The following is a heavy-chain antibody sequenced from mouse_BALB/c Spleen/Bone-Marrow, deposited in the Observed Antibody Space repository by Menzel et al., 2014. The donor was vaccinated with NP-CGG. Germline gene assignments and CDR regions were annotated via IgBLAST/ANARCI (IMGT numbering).Heavy chain of an antibody. CDR2: IAPGSGNT. CDR1: GYTFTSYW. V-gene: IGHV1S41*01. D-gene: IGHD2-4*01. CDR3: ARSPMITESYAMDY. J-gene: IGHJ4*01. Sequence: DLVKPGASVKLSCKASGYTFTSYWINWIKQRPGQGLEWIGRIAPGSGNTYYNEMFKGKATLTVDTYSSTAYIQLSSLSSEDSPVYFCARSPMITESYAMDYWAQATSVTVSS.